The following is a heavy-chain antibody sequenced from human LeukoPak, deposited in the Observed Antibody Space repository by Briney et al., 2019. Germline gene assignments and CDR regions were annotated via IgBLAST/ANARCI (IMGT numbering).Heavy chain of an antibody. J-gene: IGHJ4*02. Sequence: LTGGSLRLSCAASGFTFSSYAMSWVRQAPGKGLEWVSAISSSGGSTYSPYSVKGRFTISRDNSKNTLYLQMNNLRAEDTAVYYCAKSTGYSYGYFDYWGQGTLVTVSS. CDR3: AKSTGYSYGYFDY. CDR2: ISSSGGST. CDR1: GFTFSSYA. D-gene: IGHD5-18*01. V-gene: IGHV3-23*01.